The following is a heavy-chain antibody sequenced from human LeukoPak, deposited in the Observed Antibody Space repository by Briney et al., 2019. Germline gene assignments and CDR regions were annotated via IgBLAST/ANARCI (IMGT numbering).Heavy chain of an antibody. CDR2: IIPIFGTA. V-gene: IGHV1-69*13. D-gene: IGHD5-24*01. CDR3: ARALVMATIIGHFDY. CDR1: GGTFSSYA. J-gene: IGHJ4*02. Sequence: ASVKVSCKASGGTFSSYAISWVRQAPGQGLEWMGGIIPIFGTANYAQKFQGRVTITADESTSTAYMELSSLRSEDTAVYYCARALVMATIIGHFDYWGQGTLVTVSS.